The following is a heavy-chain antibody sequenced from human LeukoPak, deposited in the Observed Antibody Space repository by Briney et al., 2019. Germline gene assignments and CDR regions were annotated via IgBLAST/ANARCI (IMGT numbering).Heavy chain of an antibody. V-gene: IGHV3-23*01. CDR2: ISGSGFST. CDR3: AKDRGTWNPPYDFDY. D-gene: IGHD1-1*01. J-gene: IGHJ4*02. Sequence: GGSLRLSCAASGFTFSSYAMHWVRQAPGKGLEWVSSISGSGFSTDYADSVKGRFTISRDNSKNTLYLQMNSLRAEDTAVYYCAKDRGTWNPPYDFDYWGQGTPVTVSS. CDR1: GFTFSSYA.